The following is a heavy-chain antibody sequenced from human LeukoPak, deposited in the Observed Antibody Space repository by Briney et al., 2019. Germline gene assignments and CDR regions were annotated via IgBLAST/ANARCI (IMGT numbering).Heavy chain of an antibody. V-gene: IGHV3-48*03. CDR2: IRTSGSTK. CDR3: AVGRGYDIFDY. J-gene: IGHJ4*02. CDR1: GFTFSSYE. D-gene: IGHD3-9*01. Sequence: GGSLRLSCAASGFTFSSYEMNWVRQAPGKGLEWVSYIRTSGSTKYYTNSVKGRFTISRDNAKNSLYLQMNSLRAEDTAVYYCAVGRGYDIFDYWGQGTLVTVSS.